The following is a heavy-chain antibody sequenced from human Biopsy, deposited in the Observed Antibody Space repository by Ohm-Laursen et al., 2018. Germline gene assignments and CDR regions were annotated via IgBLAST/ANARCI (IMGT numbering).Heavy chain of an antibody. Sequence: SETLSLTCAVSGVSIRGYYWSWVRRPAGRGLEWIGRVYVGGSNNYNPSLRSRVSLSVDTSKNQFSLMLSGVTAADTAVYYCVSIFHTNNERRSFDMWGQGTMVAVSA. CDR3: VSIFHTNNERRSFDM. CDR1: GVSIRGYY. D-gene: IGHD2-21*01. CDR2: VYVGGSN. J-gene: IGHJ3*02. V-gene: IGHV4-4*07.